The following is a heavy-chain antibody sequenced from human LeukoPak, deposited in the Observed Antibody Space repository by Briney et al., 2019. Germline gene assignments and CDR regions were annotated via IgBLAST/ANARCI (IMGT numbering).Heavy chain of an antibody. CDR1: GYNFNNFW. J-gene: IGHJ4*02. V-gene: IGHV5-51*01. CDR2: IYPGDSDI. CDR3: ALTGNSLPFDF. Sequence: GESLKISFKGSGYNFNNFWIGWVRQMPGKGLEWVGIIYPGDSDIRYGSSFRGHITISDDKSISSAYLQWSSLKASDTAIYYCALTGNSLPFDFWGQGTLVTVSS.